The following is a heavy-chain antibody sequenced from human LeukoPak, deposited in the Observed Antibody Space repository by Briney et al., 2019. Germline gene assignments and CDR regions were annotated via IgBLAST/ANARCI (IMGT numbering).Heavy chain of an antibody. CDR3: ASAYYYDSSGYHPFDY. J-gene: IGHJ4*02. D-gene: IGHD3-22*01. CDR2: INPSGGSA. CDR1: GYTFTSYY. Sequence: ASVKVSCKASGYTFTSYYMHWVRQAPGQGLEWMGIINPSGGSASYAQKFQGRVTMTRDTSTSTVYMELSGLRSEDTAVYYCASAYYYDSSGYHPFDYWGQGTLVTVSS. V-gene: IGHV1-46*01.